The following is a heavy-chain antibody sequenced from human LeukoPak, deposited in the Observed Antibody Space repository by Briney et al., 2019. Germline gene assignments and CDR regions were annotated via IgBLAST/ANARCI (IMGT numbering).Heavy chain of an antibody. CDR2: IYPGDSDT. CDR1: GYSFTSYW. D-gene: IGHD4-23*01. V-gene: IGHV5-51*01. Sequence: GASLKISCKGSGYSFTSYWSGWVRQLPGKGLEWMGIIYPGDSDTRYSPSFQGQVTISADKSISTAYLQWSSLKASDTAMYYCARPYGGNTDAFDIWGQGTMVTVSS. CDR3: ARPYGGNTDAFDI. J-gene: IGHJ3*02.